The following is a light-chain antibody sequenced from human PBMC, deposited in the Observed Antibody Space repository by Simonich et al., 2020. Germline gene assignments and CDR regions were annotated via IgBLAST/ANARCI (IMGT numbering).Light chain of an antibody. J-gene: IGKJ3*01. CDR3: QQYYSTPPIT. V-gene: IGKV4-1*01. CDR2: WAS. CDR1: QSVLYSSNNKNY. Sequence: DIVMTQSPDSLAVSLGERATINCKSSQSVLYSSNNKNYLAWYQQKPVQPPKLLIYWASTRESGVPDRFSGSGSGTDFTLTISSLQAEDVAFYYCQQYYSTPPITFGPGTKVDIK.